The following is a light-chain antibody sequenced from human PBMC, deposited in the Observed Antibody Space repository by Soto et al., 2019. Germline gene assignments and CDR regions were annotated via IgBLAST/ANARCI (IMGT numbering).Light chain of an antibody. CDR3: SSYTSSSTLFYV. J-gene: IGLJ1*01. CDR2: DVS. CDR1: SSDVGGYNY. Sequence: ALTQPPSASGSPGQSVTISCTGTSSDVGGYNYVSWYQHHPGKAPKLMIYDVSNRPSGVSNRFSGSKSGNTASLTISGLQAEDEADYYCSSYTSSSTLFYVFGTGTKVTVL. V-gene: IGLV2-14*03.